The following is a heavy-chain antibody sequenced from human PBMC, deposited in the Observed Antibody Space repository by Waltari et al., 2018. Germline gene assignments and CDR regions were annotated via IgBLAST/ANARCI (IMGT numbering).Heavy chain of an antibody. CDR3: ARNMVSNWFDT. D-gene: IGHD3-10*01. J-gene: IGHJ5*02. Sequence: QLQLQESGPGLVRPLETLSLTCIVSGDYMNNRNHYWGWSRQAPGKGLEWIASVSYGGGTFYNPSLRSRVIISIDTSRGQFSLKLNSVTAADTAVIYCARNMVSNWFDTWGQGILVTVSP. CDR1: GDYMNNRNHY. V-gene: IGHV4-39*07. CDR2: VSYGGGT.